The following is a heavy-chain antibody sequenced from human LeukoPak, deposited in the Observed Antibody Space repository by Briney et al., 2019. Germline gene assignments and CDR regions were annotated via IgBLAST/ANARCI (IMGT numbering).Heavy chain of an antibody. V-gene: IGHV4-59*01. J-gene: IGHJ6*03. Sequence: SETLSLTCTVSGGSISSYYWSWIRQPPGKGLEWIGYIYYSGSTNYNPSLKSRVTISVDTSKNQFSLKLSSVTAADTAVYYCARERSGSYQGGDYYYYMDVWGKGTTVTISS. D-gene: IGHD1-26*01. CDR3: ARERSGSYQGGDYYYYMDV. CDR2: IYYSGST. CDR1: GGSISSYY.